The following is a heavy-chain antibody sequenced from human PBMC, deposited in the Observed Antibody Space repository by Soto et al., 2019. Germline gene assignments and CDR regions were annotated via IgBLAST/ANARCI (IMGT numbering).Heavy chain of an antibody. D-gene: IGHD1-20*01. J-gene: IGHJ4*02. V-gene: IGHV4-39*01. CDR1: GGSISGSYYY. Sequence: SETLSLTCAVSGGSISGSYYYWGWLRQSPGKGPAWIGSVFYTGFTSYNRSLESRVSVSVDTSKNQFSLKVSGVSAAETAVYYCATSPKGHNWNYFDHWGQGAMVTVSS. CDR2: VFYTGFT. CDR3: ATSPKGHNWNYFDH.